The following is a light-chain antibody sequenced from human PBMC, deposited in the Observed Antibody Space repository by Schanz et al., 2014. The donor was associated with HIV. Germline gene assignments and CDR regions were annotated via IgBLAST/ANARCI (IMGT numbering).Light chain of an antibody. J-gene: IGKJ1*01. Sequence: EIVLTQSPGTLSLSPGERATLSCRASQSVTSNYLAWYQQKPGQAPRLLIYGASRRAPGIPDRFSGSGSGTDFTLPISRLEPEDFAVYYCQQFGISPPWTFGQGTKVEI. CDR1: QSVTSNY. CDR2: GAS. V-gene: IGKV3-20*01. CDR3: QQFGISPPWT.